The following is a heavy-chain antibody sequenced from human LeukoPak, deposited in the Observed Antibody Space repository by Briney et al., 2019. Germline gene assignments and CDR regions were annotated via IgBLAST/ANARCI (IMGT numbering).Heavy chain of an antibody. J-gene: IGHJ4*02. CDR3: ATYSSRGAYYFDY. Sequence: GESLKISCKGSGYSFTSYWIGWVRQMPGKGLEWVGIIYPGDSDTRYSPSFQGQVTISADKSISTAYLQWSSLKASDTAMYYCATYSSRGAYYFDYWGQGTLVTVSS. CDR2: IYPGDSDT. D-gene: IGHD6-19*01. CDR1: GYSFTSYW. V-gene: IGHV5-51*01.